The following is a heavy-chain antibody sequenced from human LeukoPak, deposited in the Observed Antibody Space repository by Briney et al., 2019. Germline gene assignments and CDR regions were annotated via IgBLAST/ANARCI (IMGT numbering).Heavy chain of an antibody. V-gene: IGHV3-23*01. CDR1: GFTFSSYS. J-gene: IGHJ4*02. CDR2: ISGSGGST. CDR3: AKANGWSRGFLDY. D-gene: IGHD6-19*01. Sequence: GGSLRLSCAASGFTFSSYSMNWVRQAPGKGLEWVSGISGSGGSTYYADSVKGRFTISRDNSKNTLYLQMNSLRAEDTAVYYCAKANGWSRGFLDYWGQGTLVTVSS.